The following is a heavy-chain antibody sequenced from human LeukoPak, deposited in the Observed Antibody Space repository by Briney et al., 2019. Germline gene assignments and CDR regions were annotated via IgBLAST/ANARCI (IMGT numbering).Heavy chain of an antibody. CDR2: IKSKTDGGTT. V-gene: IGHV3-15*01. CDR1: GFTVSSNY. CDR3: TSLDYLDY. J-gene: IGHJ4*02. Sequence: GGSLRLSCAASGFTVSSNYMSWVRQAPGKGLEWVGRIKSKTDGGTTDYAAPVKGRFTISRDDSKNTLYLQMNSLKTEDTAVYYCTSLDYLDYWGQGTLVTVSS.